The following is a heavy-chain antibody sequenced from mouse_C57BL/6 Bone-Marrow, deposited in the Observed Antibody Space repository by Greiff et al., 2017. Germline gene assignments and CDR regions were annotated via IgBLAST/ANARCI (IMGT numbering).Heavy chain of an antibody. V-gene: IGHV1-19*01. CDR3: ARGGYYGTDY. Sequence: VQLQQSGPVLVKPGASVKMSCKASGYTFTDYYMNWVKQSHGKSLEWIGVINPYNGGTSYNQKFKGKATLTVDKSSSIAYMELNSLTSEDSAVYYCARGGYYGTDYWGQGTTLTVSS. CDR2: INPYNGGT. CDR1: GYTFTDYY. D-gene: IGHD1-1*01. J-gene: IGHJ2*01.